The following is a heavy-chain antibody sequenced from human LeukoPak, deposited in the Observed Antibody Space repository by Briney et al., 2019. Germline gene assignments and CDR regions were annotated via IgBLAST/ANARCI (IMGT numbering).Heavy chain of an antibody. CDR2: ISSSGSTI. V-gene: IGHV3-48*03. D-gene: IGHD3-22*01. CDR3: ARMVYSYDISGYYFLDY. Sequence: PGGSLRLSCAASAFTFSSYEMNWVRQASGKGLEWVSYISSSGSTIHYADSVKGRFTISRDNAKNSLYLQMNSLRAEDPAVYYCARMVYSYDISGYYFLDYWGQGTLVTVSS. CDR1: AFTFSSYE. J-gene: IGHJ4*02.